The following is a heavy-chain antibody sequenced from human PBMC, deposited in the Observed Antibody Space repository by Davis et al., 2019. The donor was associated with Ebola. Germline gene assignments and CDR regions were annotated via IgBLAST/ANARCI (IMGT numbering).Heavy chain of an antibody. J-gene: IGHJ6*02. CDR1: GYTFTSYA. CDR3: ARDAIVSNRHIVATHYYYGMDV. Sequence: AASVKVSCKASGYTFTSYAMHWVRQAPGQRLEWMGWINAGNGNTKYSQKFQGRVTITRDTSASTAYMELSSLRSEDTAVYYCARDAIVSNRHIVATHYYYGMDVWGQGTTVTVSS. D-gene: IGHD5-12*01. V-gene: IGHV1-3*01. CDR2: INAGNGNT.